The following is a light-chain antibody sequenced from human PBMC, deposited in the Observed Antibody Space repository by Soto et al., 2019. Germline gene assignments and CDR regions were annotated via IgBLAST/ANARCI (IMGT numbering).Light chain of an antibody. Sequence: SVLTQPPSLSVAPGQRVTISGTGSSSNIGAGYDVHWYQQLPGTAPKLLIYDNSNRPSGVPDRFSGSKSGTSASLAITGLQAKDEADYYCQAYDSSLSGIVLGPGTKVTVL. CDR3: QAYDSSLSGIV. J-gene: IGLJ1*01. CDR1: SSNIGAGYD. V-gene: IGLV1-40*01. CDR2: DNS.